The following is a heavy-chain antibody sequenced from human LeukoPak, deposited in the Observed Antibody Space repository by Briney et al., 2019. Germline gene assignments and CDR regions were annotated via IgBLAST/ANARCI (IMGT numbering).Heavy chain of an antibody. V-gene: IGHV5-51*01. J-gene: IGHJ6*03. Sequence: GESLQISCQTSGYKFSIYWIGWVRQMPGKGLEWLGFIYTGDSDTKYGPSFETQVTVSADKSTGTAYLHWSRLKASDSAIYYCARFSGVPAAMGYYYYIDVWGKGTTVTVSS. CDR3: ARFSGVPAAMGYYYYIDV. CDR1: GYKFSIYW. D-gene: IGHD2-2*01. CDR2: IYTGDSDT.